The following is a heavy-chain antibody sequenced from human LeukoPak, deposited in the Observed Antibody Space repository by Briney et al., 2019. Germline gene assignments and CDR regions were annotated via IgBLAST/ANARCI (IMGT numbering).Heavy chain of an antibody. J-gene: IGHJ6*02. D-gene: IGHD6-13*01. Sequence: PGGSLRLSCAASGFTFSSYWMHWVRQAPGKGLVWVSRINSDGSSTSYADSVKGRFTISRDNAKNTLYLQMNSPRAEDTAMYYCAREDGTYYYYYGMDVWGQGTTVTVSS. V-gene: IGHV3-74*01. CDR1: GFTFSSYW. CDR3: AREDGTYYYYYGMDV. CDR2: INSDGSST.